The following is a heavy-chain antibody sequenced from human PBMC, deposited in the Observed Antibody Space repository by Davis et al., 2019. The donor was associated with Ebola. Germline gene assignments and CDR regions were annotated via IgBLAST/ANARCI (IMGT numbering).Heavy chain of an antibody. Sequence: GGSLRLSCAASAFTFSDYYMSWIRQAPGKGLEWVSYISSSSSYTNYAASVKGRFTISRDNAKNSLYLQMNSLRAEDTAVYYCARAHCSSTSCHYYYGMDVWGQGTTVTVSS. D-gene: IGHD2-2*01. CDR2: ISSSSSYT. CDR1: AFTFSDYY. CDR3: ARAHCSSTSCHYYYGMDV. J-gene: IGHJ6*02. V-gene: IGHV3-11*06.